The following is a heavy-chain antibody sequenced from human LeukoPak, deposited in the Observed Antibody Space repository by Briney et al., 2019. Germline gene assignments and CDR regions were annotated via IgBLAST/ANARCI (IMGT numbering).Heavy chain of an antibody. CDR2: INPNSGGT. CDR1: GYTFTVYY. Sequence: ASVKVSCKASGYTFTVYYMHWVRQAPGQGLEWMGWINPNSGGTNYAQKFQGRVNMTRDTSISTAYMELSRLRSDDTAVYYCACPPRDGIAAAGFWFDPWGQGTLVTVSS. D-gene: IGHD6-13*01. CDR3: ACPPRDGIAAAGFWFDP. J-gene: IGHJ5*02. V-gene: IGHV1-2*02.